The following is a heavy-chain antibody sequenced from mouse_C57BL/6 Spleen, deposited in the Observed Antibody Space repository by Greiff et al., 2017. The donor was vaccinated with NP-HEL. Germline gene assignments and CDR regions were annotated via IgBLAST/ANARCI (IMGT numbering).Heavy chain of an antibody. CDR1: GYAFSSSW. Sequence: QVQLKESGPELVKPGASVKISCKASGYAFSSSWMNWVKQRPGKGLEWIGRIYPGDGDTNYNGKFKGKATLTADKSSSTAYMQLSSLTSEDSAVYFCARSDYGSYFDYWGQGTTLTVSS. J-gene: IGHJ2*01. CDR3: ARSDYGSYFDY. V-gene: IGHV1-82*01. D-gene: IGHD1-1*01. CDR2: IYPGDGDT.